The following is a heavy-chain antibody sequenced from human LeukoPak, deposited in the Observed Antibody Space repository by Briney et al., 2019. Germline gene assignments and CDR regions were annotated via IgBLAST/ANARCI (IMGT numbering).Heavy chain of an antibody. CDR3: TRDAHGGSPPDAFDI. CDR1: GGSISSYY. V-gene: IGHV4-4*07. J-gene: IGHJ3*02. Sequence: PSETLSLTCTVSGGSISSYYWSWIRQPAGKGLEWIGRIYTSGSTNYNPSLKSRVTMSVDTSKNQFSLKLTSVTAADTAVYYCTRDAHGGSPPDAFDIWGQGTMVTVSS. CDR2: IYTSGST. D-gene: IGHD1-26*01.